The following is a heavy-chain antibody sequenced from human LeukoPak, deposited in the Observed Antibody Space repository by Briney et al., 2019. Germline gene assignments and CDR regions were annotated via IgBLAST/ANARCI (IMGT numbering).Heavy chain of an antibody. Sequence: SKTLSLTCAVYGGSFSGYYWGWIRQPPGKGLEWIGSIYYSGSTYYNPSLKSRVTISVDTSKNQFSLKLSSVTAADTAVYYCARGEWELLAIPVRGFAFDIWGQGTMVTASS. V-gene: IGHV4-34*01. D-gene: IGHD1-26*01. J-gene: IGHJ3*02. CDR3: ARGEWELLAIPVRGFAFDI. CDR2: IYYSGST. CDR1: GGSFSGYY.